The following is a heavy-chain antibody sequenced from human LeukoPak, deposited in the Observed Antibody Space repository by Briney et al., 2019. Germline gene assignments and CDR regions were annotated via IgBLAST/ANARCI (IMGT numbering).Heavy chain of an antibody. V-gene: IGHV3-30-3*01. CDR3: AKGIAAAGAFDY. D-gene: IGHD6-13*01. Sequence: GGSLRLSCAASGFTFSTYTIHWVRQAPGKGLEWVAVISYDGSSDYYADSVKGRFTISRDDSKNALYLQMNSLRAEDTAVYYCAKGIAAAGAFDYWGQGTLDTVSS. CDR2: ISYDGSSD. J-gene: IGHJ4*02. CDR1: GFTFSTYT.